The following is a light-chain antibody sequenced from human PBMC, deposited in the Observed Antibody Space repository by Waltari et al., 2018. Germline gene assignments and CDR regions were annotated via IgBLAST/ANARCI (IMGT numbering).Light chain of an antibody. V-gene: IGLV2-8*01. CDR1: SSDVGGYDL. CDR2: EVT. Sequence: QSALTQPPSASGSPGQSVTISCTGTSSDVGGYDLVSWYQQHPGKAPKLMISEVTKRPSGVPDRFSGSKSGNTASLTVAGLQAEDEADDYCSSYAGSKNLVFGGGTKLTVL. CDR3: SSYAGSKNLV. J-gene: IGLJ2*01.